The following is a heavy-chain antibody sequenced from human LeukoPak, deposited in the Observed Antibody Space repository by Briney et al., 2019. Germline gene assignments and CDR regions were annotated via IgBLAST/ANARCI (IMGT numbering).Heavy chain of an antibody. D-gene: IGHD3-10*01. CDR3: ARAKYGLGMVRGNEYYFDY. CDR2: INPNSGGT. J-gene: IGHJ4*02. CDR1: GYTFTGYY. V-gene: IGHV1-2*02. Sequence: ASXXVSCKASGYTFTGYYMHWVRQAPGQGLEWMGWINPNSGGTNYAQKFQGRVTMTSDTSISTAYMELSRLRSDDTAVYYCARAKYGLGMVRGNEYYFDYWGQGTLVTVSS.